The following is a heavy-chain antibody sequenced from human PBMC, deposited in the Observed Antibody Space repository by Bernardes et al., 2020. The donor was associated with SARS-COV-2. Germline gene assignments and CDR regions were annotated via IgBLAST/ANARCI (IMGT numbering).Heavy chain of an antibody. Sequence: ASVKVSCKASGYTFTSYGISWVRQAPGQGLEWMGWISAYNGNTNYAQKLQGRVTMTTDTSTSTAYMELRSLRSDDTAVYYCAIQGYSYGPEPAPRRGDYWGQGTLVTVSS. D-gene: IGHD5-18*01. CDR2: ISAYNGNT. CDR3: AIQGYSYGPEPAPRRGDY. CDR1: GYTFTSYG. V-gene: IGHV1-18*01. J-gene: IGHJ4*02.